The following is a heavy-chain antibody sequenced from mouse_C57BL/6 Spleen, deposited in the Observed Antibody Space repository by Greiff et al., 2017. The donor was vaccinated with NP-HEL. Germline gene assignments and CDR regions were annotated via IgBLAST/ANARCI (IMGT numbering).Heavy chain of an antibody. Sequence: EVKLVESGGGLVKPGGSLKLSCAASGFTFSDYGMHWVRQAPEKGLEWVAYISSGSSTIYYADTVKGRFTISRDNAKDTLFLKMPSLGAEDTAMYYCARGGYDDWGQGTLVTVSA. CDR1: GFTFSDYG. J-gene: IGHJ3*01. D-gene: IGHD2-2*01. V-gene: IGHV5-17*01. CDR3: ARGGYDD. CDR2: ISSGSSTI.